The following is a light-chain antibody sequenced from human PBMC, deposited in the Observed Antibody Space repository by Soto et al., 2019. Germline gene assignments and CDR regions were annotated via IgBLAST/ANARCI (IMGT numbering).Light chain of an antibody. CDR2: DVN. V-gene: IGLV2-11*01. CDR3: CSYAGGYTFEV. CDR1: SSDVGGYNY. Sequence: LAQPRSVSGSPGQSVAISCTGTSSDVGGYNYVSWYQQHPGKAPKLMIYDVNKRPSGVPDRFSGPKSGNTASLTISGLQAEDEADYYCCSYAGGYTFEVFGTGTNVTV. J-gene: IGLJ1*01.